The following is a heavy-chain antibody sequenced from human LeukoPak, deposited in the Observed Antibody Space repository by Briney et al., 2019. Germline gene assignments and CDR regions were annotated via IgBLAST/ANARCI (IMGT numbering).Heavy chain of an antibody. Sequence: PSGTLSLTCTVSGGSIGSGSYYWSWIRQPAGKGLEWIGRIYTSGSTNYNPSLKSRVTISVDTSKNQFSLKLTSVTAADTAVYSCVRGGGLAATPWGWFDPWGHGTLVTVSS. CDR1: GGSIGSGSYY. CDR2: IYTSGST. V-gene: IGHV4-61*02. CDR3: VRGGGLAATPWGWFDP. D-gene: IGHD6-13*01. J-gene: IGHJ5*02.